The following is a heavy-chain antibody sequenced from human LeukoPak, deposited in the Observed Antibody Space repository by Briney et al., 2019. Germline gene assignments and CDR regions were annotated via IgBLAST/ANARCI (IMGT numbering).Heavy chain of an antibody. V-gene: IGHV3-15*01. D-gene: IGHD3-10*01. CDR3: TTLRSLDY. Sequence: GGSLRLSCAASGFGFSYAWMDWVRQAPGKGLEWVGRIISKTDGGITDYAAPVRGRFTISRDDSKNTLYLEMNNLKPEDTAVYYCTTLRSLDYWGQGTPVTVSS. J-gene: IGHJ4*02. CDR1: GFGFSYAW. CDR2: IISKTDGGIT.